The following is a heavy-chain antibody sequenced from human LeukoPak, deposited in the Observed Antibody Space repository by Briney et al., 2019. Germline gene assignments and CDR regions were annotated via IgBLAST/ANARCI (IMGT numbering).Heavy chain of an antibody. J-gene: IGHJ6*03. CDR3: ARVGDTAMVIPGVDDYYYMDV. CDR2: IIPIFGTA. Sequence: ASVKVSCKASGYTFTGYYMHWVRQAPGQGLEWMGGIIPIFGTANYAQKFQGRVTITADKSTSTAYMELSSLRSEDTAVYYCARVGDTAMVIPGVDDYYYMDVWGKGTTVTVSS. CDR1: GYTFTGYY. V-gene: IGHV1-69*06. D-gene: IGHD5-18*01.